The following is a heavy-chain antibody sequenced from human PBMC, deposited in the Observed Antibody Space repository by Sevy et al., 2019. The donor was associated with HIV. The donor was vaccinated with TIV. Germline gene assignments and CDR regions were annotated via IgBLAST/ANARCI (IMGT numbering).Heavy chain of an antibody. CDR3: ARGDFWSGGPFDY. J-gene: IGHJ4*02. V-gene: IGHV1-69*13. CDR1: GGTFSSYA. Sequence: ASVKVSCKASGGTFSSYAISWVRQAPGQGLEWMGGIIPIFGTANYAQKFQGRVTITADESMSTAYMELSSLRSEDTAVYYCARGDFWSGGPFDYWGQGTLVTVSS. D-gene: IGHD3-3*01. CDR2: IIPIFGTA.